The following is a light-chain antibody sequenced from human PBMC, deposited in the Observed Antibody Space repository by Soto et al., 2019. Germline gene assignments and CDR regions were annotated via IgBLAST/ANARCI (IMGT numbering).Light chain of an antibody. CDR1: SSDVGGYNL. V-gene: IGLV1-51*01. J-gene: IGLJ1*01. CDR2: DNN. Sequence: QAVVAQPASNSGSPGQAVTISCSGNSSDVGGYNLVSWYRQLRGTAPKRLIYDNNKRPSGIPDRFSGSKSGKPATLGITGLQTGHEAAYYCGTWDSRLSRYVLVNRTKVTV. CDR3: GTWDSRLSRYV.